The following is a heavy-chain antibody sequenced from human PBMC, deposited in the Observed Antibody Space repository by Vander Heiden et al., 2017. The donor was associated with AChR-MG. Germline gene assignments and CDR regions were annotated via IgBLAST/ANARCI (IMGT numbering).Heavy chain of an antibody. D-gene: IGHD6-19*01. CDR1: GFTFSGYA. Sequence: EVQLLASGGGLVQPGRSLRPSCAADGFTFSGYAMSWVRQAPGKGLEWVSAISVSGGRTDYADSVKGRFTISRDNSKNTLYINMNSLRAEDRAVYYCGSQWPTPIYWGEGTLVNDSS. J-gene: IGHJ4*02. V-gene: IGHV3-23*01. CDR3: GSQWPTPIY. CDR2: ISVSGGRT.